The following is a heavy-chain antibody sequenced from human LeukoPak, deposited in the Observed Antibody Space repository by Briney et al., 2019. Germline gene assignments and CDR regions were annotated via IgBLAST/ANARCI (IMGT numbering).Heavy chain of an antibody. CDR3: ARIDCSSGCYWGY. D-gene: IGHD2-2*01. CDR2: IKEDGSEK. V-gene: IGHV3-7*05. J-gene: IGHJ4*03. CDR1: GFTFSNFW. Sequence: PGESLTLSCAASGFTFSNFWMSWVRQPPGKGLEWVANIKEDGSEKYFVDSVKGRFAVSRDNDKNALYLQMSSLRAEDTAVYYCARIDCSSGCYWGYWGQGTLVIVSS.